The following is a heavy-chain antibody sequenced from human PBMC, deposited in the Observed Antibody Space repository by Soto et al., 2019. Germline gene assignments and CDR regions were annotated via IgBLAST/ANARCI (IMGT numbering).Heavy chain of an antibody. J-gene: IGHJ5*02. Sequence: PGGSLRLSCAASGCTFSSYAMSWVRQAPGKGLEWVSAISGSGGSTYYADSVKGRFTISRDNSKNTLYLQMSSLRAEDTAVYYCAKPHYFDWLLLGVQNWFDPWGQGTLVTVSS. CDR3: AKPHYFDWLLLGVQNWFDP. D-gene: IGHD3-9*01. V-gene: IGHV3-23*01. CDR1: GCTFSSYA. CDR2: ISGSGGST.